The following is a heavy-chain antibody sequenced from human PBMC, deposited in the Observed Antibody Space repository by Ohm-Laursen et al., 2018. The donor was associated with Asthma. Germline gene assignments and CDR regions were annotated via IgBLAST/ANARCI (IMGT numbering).Heavy chain of an antibody. V-gene: IGHV4-59*01. J-gene: IGHJ4*02. Sequence: GTLSLTCTVSGGSISSYYWSWIRQPPGKGLEWIGDIYYSGSTNYNPSLKSRVTISVDMSKNQFSLKLSSVTAADTAVYYCARIRNDYGDYEFDYWGQGTLVTVSS. D-gene: IGHD4-17*01. CDR3: ARIRNDYGDYEFDY. CDR1: GGSISSYY. CDR2: IYYSGST.